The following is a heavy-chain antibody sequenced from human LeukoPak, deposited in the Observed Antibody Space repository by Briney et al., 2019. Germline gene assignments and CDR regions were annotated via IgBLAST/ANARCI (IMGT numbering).Heavy chain of an antibody. J-gene: IGHJ4*02. D-gene: IGHD6-19*01. Sequence: GGSLRLSCAASGFTFSSYEMNWVRQAPGKGLEWVSYISSSGSTIYYADSVKGRFTISRDNAKNSLYLQMNSLRAEDTAVYYCARVLGVAVVGNDYWGQGTLVTVSS. CDR1: GFTFSSYE. V-gene: IGHV3-48*03. CDR2: ISSSGSTI. CDR3: ARVLGVAVVGNDY.